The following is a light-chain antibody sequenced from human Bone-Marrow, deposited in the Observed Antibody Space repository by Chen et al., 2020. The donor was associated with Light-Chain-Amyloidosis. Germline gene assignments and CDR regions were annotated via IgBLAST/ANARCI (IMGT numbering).Light chain of an antibody. V-gene: IGLV1-44*01. Sequence: QSVLPQPPSASGTTGPRVPISCSGSSANIGSNTVNWYQQLPGTAPKLPIYSNNQRPSGVPDRFSGSKSGTSASLAISGLQSEDEADYYCAAWDDSLNGPVFGGGTKLTVL. CDR3: AAWDDSLNGPV. CDR2: SNN. J-gene: IGLJ2*01. CDR1: SANIGSNT.